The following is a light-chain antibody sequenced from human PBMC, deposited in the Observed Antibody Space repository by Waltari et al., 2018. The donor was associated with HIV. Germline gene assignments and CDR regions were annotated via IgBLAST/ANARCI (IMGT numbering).Light chain of an antibody. CDR1: SSTIGAGYD. V-gene: IGLV1-40*01. Sequence: QSVLTQPPSVSGAPGRKVIIPCTGGSSTIGAGYDVQWYQQCPGTAPKVLIYGNTNRPAGVPDRFSGSKSGNSASLAITGLQADDEADYYCQSYDSSLNGWVFGGGTKLTV. J-gene: IGLJ3*02. CDR3: QSYDSSLNGWV. CDR2: GNT.